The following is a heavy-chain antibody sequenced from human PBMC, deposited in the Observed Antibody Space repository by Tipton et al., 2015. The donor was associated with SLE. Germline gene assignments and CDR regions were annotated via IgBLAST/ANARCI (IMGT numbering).Heavy chain of an antibody. D-gene: IGHD6-19*01. CDR2: IYYSGST. V-gene: IGHV4-38-2*02. Sequence: GLVKPSETLSLTCGVSDYSITSGYHWGWIRQSPGKGLEWIGSIYYSGSTYYNPSLKSRVTISVDTSKNQFSLKLSSVTAADTAVYYCAREKFQWLANYFDYWGQGTLVTVSS. CDR1: DYSITSGYH. CDR3: AREKFQWLANYFDY. J-gene: IGHJ4*02.